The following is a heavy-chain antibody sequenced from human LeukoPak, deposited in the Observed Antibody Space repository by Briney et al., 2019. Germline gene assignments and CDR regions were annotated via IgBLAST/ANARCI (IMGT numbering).Heavy chain of an antibody. J-gene: IGHJ4*02. CDR2: IYYSGST. V-gene: IGHV4-59*01. D-gene: IGHD4-17*01. Sequence: PSETLSLTCTVSGGSISSYYWSWIRQPPGKGLEWIGYIYYSGSTNYNPSLKSRVTISVDTSKNQFSLKLSSVTAADPAVYYCARALRSLRSYYFDYWGQGTLVTVSS. CDR3: ARALRSLRSYYFDY. CDR1: GGSISSYY.